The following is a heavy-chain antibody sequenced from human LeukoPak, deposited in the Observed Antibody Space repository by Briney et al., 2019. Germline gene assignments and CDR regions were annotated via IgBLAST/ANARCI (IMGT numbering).Heavy chain of an antibody. CDR1: GGSISSYY. Sequence: SETLSLTCTVSGGSISSYYWSWIRQPPGKGLGWIGYIYYSGSTNYNPSLKSRVTISVDTSKNQFSLKLSSVTAADTAVYYCARYHYYYGMDVWGQGTTVTVSS. CDR2: IYYSGST. V-gene: IGHV4-59*01. J-gene: IGHJ6*02. CDR3: ARYHYYYGMDV.